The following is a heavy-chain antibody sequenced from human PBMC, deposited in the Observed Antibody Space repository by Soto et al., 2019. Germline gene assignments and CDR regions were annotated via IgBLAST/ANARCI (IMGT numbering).Heavy chain of an antibody. CDR1: GFTFSGYW. CDR2: INSDGSST. V-gene: IGHV3-74*01. D-gene: IGHD1-26*01. CDR3: ASFSGSYYNAFDI. J-gene: IGHJ3*02. Sequence: GGSLRLSCAASGFTFSGYWMHWVRQAPGKGLVWVSRINSDGSSTSYADSVKGRFTISRDNAKNTLYLQMSSLRAEDTAVYYCASFSGSYYNAFDIWGQGTMVTVSS.